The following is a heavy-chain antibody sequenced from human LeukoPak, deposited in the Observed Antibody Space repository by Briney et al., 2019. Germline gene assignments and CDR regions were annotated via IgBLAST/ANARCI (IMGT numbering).Heavy chain of an antibody. CDR3: AIFAGAVPGNLLL. J-gene: IGHJ6*04. Sequence: GGSLRLSCAASGFTSSSYDMHWVRQAPGKGLEWVAFIRYDGSNRYYADSVKGRFSIFRDNAKNSVFLQMNSLRAEDTAVYYCAIFAGAVPGNLLLWGKGTTVIVSA. V-gene: IGHV3-30*02. D-gene: IGHD2-8*02. CDR2: IRYDGSNR. CDR1: GFTSSSYD.